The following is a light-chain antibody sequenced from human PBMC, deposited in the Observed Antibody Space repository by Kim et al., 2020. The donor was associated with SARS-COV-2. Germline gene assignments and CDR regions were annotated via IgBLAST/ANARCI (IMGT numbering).Light chain of an antibody. CDR2: DTS. CDR3: QQGSNWPWT. CDR1: QSVSSF. Sequence: EIVLTQSPATLSLSPGERATLSCRASQSVSSFFAWYQQKPGQAPRLLIYDTSNRATGIPARFSGSGSGTDFTLTISSLEPEDFAVYYCQQGSNWPWTFGQGTKVDIK. V-gene: IGKV3-11*01. J-gene: IGKJ1*01.